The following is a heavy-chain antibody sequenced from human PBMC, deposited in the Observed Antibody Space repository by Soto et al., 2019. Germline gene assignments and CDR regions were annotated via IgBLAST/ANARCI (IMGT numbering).Heavy chain of an antibody. CDR1: GFTVSSNY. CDR2: LFSGGST. V-gene: IGHV3-53*01. D-gene: IGHD1-7*01. Sequence: GGSLRLSCAASGFTVSSNYMSWVRQAPGKGLEWVSVLFSGGSTYYADSVKGRFTISRDNSKNTLYLQMNSLRVEDTAIYYCARVGTVHSYYFDYWGQGTLVTVSS. J-gene: IGHJ4*02. CDR3: ARVGTVHSYYFDY.